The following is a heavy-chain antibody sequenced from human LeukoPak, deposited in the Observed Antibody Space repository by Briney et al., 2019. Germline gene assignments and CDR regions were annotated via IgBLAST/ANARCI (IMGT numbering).Heavy chain of an antibody. CDR2: ISGSGGST. J-gene: IGHJ4*02. CDR1: GFTFSSYA. D-gene: IGHD2-2*01. Sequence: GGSLRLSCAASGFTFSSYAMSWVRQAPGKGLEWVSAISGSGGSTYYADSVKGRFTISRDNSKNTLYLQMNSLRAEDTAVYYFPTDSTRNHFASWGQGTLVPVSS. V-gene: IGHV3-23*01. CDR3: PTDSTRNHFAS.